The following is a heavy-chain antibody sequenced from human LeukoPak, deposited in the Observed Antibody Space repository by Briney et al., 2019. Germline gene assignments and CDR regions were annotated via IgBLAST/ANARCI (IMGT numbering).Heavy chain of an antibody. Sequence: PSETLSLTCAVSGGSISSGGYSWSWIRQPPGKGLEWIGYIYHSGSTYYNPSLKSRVTISVDRSKNQFSLKLSSVTAADTAVYYCARGYGDYDYWGQGTLVTDSS. V-gene: IGHV4-30-2*01. J-gene: IGHJ4*02. D-gene: IGHD4-17*01. CDR3: ARGYGDYDY. CDR2: IYHSGST. CDR1: GGSISSGGYS.